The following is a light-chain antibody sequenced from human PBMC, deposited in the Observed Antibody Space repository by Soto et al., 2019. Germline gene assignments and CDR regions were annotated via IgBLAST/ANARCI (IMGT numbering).Light chain of an antibody. CDR3: QQANSFPLT. CDR1: QGITYW. V-gene: IGKV1-12*01. CDR2: AAS. J-gene: IGKJ5*01. Sequence: DIQMTQSPSSVSASLGDRVTITCRASQGITYWLAWYQQRPGRAPKCLIYAASILESGVPSRVSGSVAGTNFTLTISDLQPEDFATYFCQQANSFPLTFGQGTRL.